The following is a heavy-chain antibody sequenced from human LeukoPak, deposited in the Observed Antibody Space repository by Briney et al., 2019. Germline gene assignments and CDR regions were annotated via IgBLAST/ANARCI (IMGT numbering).Heavy chain of an antibody. D-gene: IGHD4-17*01. Sequence: PSETLSLTCAVYGGSFSGYYWSWIRQPPGKGLEWIGEINHSGSTNYNPSLKSRVTISVDTSKNQFSLKLSSVTAADTAVYYCAIRRANYGDYSDYWGQGTLVTVSS. CDR2: INHSGST. CDR1: GGSFSGYY. CDR3: AIRRANYGDYSDY. J-gene: IGHJ4*02. V-gene: IGHV4-34*01.